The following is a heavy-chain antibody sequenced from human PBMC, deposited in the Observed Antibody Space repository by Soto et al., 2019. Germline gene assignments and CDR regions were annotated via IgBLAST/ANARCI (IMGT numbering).Heavy chain of an antibody. J-gene: IGHJ6*02. D-gene: IGHD3-10*01. CDR2: INPSGGST. V-gene: IGHV1-46*01. CDR1: GYTFTIYY. Sequence: ASVKVYCKASGYTFTIYYMHWVRQAPGQGLEWMGIINPSGGSTSYAQKFQGRVTMTRDTSTSTVYMELSSLRSEDTAVYYCARAGSGDTHYYYYYGMDVWGQGTTVTVSS. CDR3: ARAGSGDTHYYYYYGMDV.